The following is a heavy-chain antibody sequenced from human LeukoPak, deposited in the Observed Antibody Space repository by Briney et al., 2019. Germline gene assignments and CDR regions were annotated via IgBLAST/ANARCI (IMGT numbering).Heavy chain of an antibody. Sequence: SETLSLTCAVYGGSFSGDFWSWIRQSPGKGLEWIGRIYTSGSTNYNPSLKSRVTISVDTSKNQFSLKLSSVTAADTAVYYCARGSYCSSTSCYSFGITNYFDYWGQGTLVTVSS. J-gene: IGHJ4*02. V-gene: IGHV4-59*10. CDR2: IYTSGST. CDR3: ARGSYCSSTSCYSFGITNYFDY. D-gene: IGHD2-2*01. CDR1: GGSFSGDF.